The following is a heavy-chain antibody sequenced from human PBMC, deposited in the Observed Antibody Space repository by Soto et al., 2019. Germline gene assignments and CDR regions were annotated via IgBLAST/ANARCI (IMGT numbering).Heavy chain of an antibody. CDR2: IIPIFGTA. Sequence: QVQLVQSGAEVKKPGSSVKVSCKASGGTFSSYAISWVRQAPGQGLEWMGGIIPIFGTANYAQKFQGRVTITADESTSTAYMELSSLRSEDTAGYYCARERYCSGGSCYNWFDPWGQGTLVTVSS. V-gene: IGHV1-69*12. CDR1: GGTFSSYA. D-gene: IGHD2-15*01. J-gene: IGHJ5*02. CDR3: ARERYCSGGSCYNWFDP.